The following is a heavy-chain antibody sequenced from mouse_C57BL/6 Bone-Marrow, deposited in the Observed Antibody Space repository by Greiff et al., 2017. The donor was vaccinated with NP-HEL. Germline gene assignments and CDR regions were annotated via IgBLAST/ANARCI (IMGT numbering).Heavy chain of an antibody. V-gene: IGHV1-39*01. CDR3: ARGGNYGSTWFAY. Sequence: VQLQQSGPELVKPGASVKISCKASGYSFTDYNMNWVKQSNGKSLEWIGVINPNSGTTSYNQKFKGKATLTVDQSSSTAYMQLNSLTSEDSAVYDCARGGNYGSTWFAYWGQGTLVTVSA. D-gene: IGHD1-1*01. CDR2: INPNSGTT. CDR1: GYSFTDYN. J-gene: IGHJ3*01.